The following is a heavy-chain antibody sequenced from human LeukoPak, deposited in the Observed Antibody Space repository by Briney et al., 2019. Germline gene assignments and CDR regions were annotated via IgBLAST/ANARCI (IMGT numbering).Heavy chain of an antibody. CDR1: GYTFTGYY. D-gene: IGHD3-10*01. V-gene: IGHV1-2*02. Sequence: ASVKVSCKASGYTFTGYYMHWVRQAPGQGLEWMGWINPNSGGTNYAQKFQGRVTMTRDTSISTAYMELSRLRSDDTAVYYCARDLENYYGSGSYEGDYWGQGTLVTVSS. J-gene: IGHJ4*02. CDR3: ARDLENYYGSGSYEGDY. CDR2: INPNSGGT.